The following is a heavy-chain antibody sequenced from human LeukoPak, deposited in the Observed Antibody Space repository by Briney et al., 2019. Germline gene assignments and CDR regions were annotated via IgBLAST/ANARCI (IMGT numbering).Heavy chain of an antibody. D-gene: IGHD1-26*01. J-gene: IGHJ6*03. V-gene: IGHV4-34*01. CDR1: GGSFSGYY. Sequence: SETLSLTCAVYGGSFSGYYWSWIRQPPGKGLEWIGEINHSGSTNYNPSLKSRVTISVDTSKNQFSLTLSSVTAADTAVYYCARAPLLPGHYYYYMDVWGKGTTVTVSS. CDR2: INHSGST. CDR3: ARAPLLPGHYYYYMDV.